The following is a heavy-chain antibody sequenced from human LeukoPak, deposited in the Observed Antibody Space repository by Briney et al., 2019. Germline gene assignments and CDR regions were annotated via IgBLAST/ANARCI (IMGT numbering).Heavy chain of an antibody. J-gene: IGHJ4*02. CDR2: IIPIFGTA. V-gene: IGHV1-69*01. Sequence: GSSVKVSCKASGGTFSSYAISWVRQAPGQGLEWMGGIIPIFGTANYAQKFQGRVTITADESTSTAYMELSSLRSEDTAVYYCAINAGYSYGYSTAIVDYWGQGTLVTVPS. CDR3: AINAGYSYGYSTAIVDY. CDR1: GGTFSSYA. D-gene: IGHD5-18*01.